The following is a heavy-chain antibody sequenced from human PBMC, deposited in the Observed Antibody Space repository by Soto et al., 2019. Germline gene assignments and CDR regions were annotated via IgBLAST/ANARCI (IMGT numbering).Heavy chain of an antibody. CDR1: GFTFSNYW. CDR3: AREGPGGSDYGGNSDGDAFDI. J-gene: IGHJ3*02. V-gene: IGHV3-7*01. CDR2: IKQDGSQK. D-gene: IGHD4-17*01. Sequence: SGGSLRLSCTASGFTFSNYWMTWVRQAPGKGLEWVANIKQDGSQKYYVDSVKGRFTISRDNAKNSLYLEMNSLRDEDTAVYYCAREGPGGSDYGGNSDGDAFDIWGQGTMVTVSS.